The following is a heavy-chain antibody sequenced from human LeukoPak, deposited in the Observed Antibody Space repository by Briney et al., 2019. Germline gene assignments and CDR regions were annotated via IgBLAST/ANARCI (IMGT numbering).Heavy chain of an antibody. V-gene: IGHV1-8*01. CDR3: ARGVVPAAMEADY. CDR2: MNPNSGNT. CDR1: GYTFTSYD. D-gene: IGHD2-2*01. J-gene: IGHJ4*02. Sequence: ASLKVSCKASGYTFTSYDINWVRQATGQGLEWMGWMNPNSGNTGYAQKFQGRVTMTRNTSISTAYMELSSLRSEDTAVYYCARGVVPAAMEADYWGQGTLVTVSS.